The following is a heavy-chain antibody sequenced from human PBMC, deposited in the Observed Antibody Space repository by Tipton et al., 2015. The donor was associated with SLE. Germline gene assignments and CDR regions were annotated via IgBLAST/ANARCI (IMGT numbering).Heavy chain of an antibody. CDR3: AKSGGYCSSNSCQRGLDV. D-gene: IGHD2-2*01. Sequence: QLVQSGGGVVQPGRSLRLSCAASEFTFNTYAMSWVRQAPGKGLEWVSLLYSGGSTYYTDSVQGRFTISTDNSKRTVFLQMNSLRVEDTAIYYCAKSGGYCSSNSCQRGLDVWGQGTTVTVSS. V-gene: IGHV3-23*03. CDR2: LLYSGGST. CDR1: EFTFNTYA. J-gene: IGHJ6*02.